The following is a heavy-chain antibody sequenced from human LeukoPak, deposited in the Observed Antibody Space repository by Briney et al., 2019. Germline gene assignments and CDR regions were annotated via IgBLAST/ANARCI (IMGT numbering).Heavy chain of an antibody. CDR1: GYTFTDYY. J-gene: IGHJ5*02. D-gene: IGHD3-10*01. CDR2: IIPNSGDT. V-gene: IGHV1-2*02. CDR3: ASSPDYGSGSYFVSWFDP. Sequence: ASVKVSCKASGYTFTDYYIQWVRQAPGQGLEWMGWIIPNSGDTNYAQKFRGRVTMTRDTSINTAYMELTSLTSDDTAVYYCASSPDYGSGSYFVSWFDPWGQGTLVTVSS.